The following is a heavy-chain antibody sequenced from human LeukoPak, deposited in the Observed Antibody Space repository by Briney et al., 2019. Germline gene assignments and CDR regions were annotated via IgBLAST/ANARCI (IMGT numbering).Heavy chain of an antibody. J-gene: IGHJ4*02. V-gene: IGHV3-48*03. CDR3: AKDNSYYGSGSYGN. Sequence: GGSLRLSCAASGFTFSSYEMNWVRQAPGKGLEWVSYISSSGSTIYYADSVKGRFTISRDNAKNSLYLQMSSLRAEDTALYYCAKDNSYYGSGSYGNWGQGTLVTVSS. D-gene: IGHD3-10*01. CDR1: GFTFSSYE. CDR2: ISSSGSTI.